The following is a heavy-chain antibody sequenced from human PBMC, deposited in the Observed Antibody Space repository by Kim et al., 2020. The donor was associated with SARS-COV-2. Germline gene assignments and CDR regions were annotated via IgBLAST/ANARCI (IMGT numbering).Heavy chain of an antibody. CDR2: IYSGGTT. CDR1: GFTVSSNY. J-gene: IGHJ4*02. V-gene: IGHV3-66*01. CDR3: ASDPRIVGGSY. D-gene: IGHD1-26*01. Sequence: GGSLRLSCAASGFTVSSNYMPWVRQAPGKGLEWVAVIYSGGTTDYADSVKDRFTTSRDNSKNNTHLQMNSLRVQDTAVYYCASDPRIVGGSYWGAGTPVT.